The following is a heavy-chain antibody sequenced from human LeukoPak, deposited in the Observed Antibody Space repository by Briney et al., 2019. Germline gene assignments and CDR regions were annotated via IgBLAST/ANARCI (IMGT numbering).Heavy chain of an antibody. Sequence: ASVNVSCKASGNTFTNYYVHWVRQAPGQGLEWMGIINPSGGSTTYAQKFQGRVTMTRDTSASTVYMELSGLRAEDTAVYYCARVTHAVPDYWGQGTLVAVSS. CDR2: INPSGGST. J-gene: IGHJ4*02. CDR1: GNTFTNYY. V-gene: IGHV1-46*01. CDR3: ARVTHAVPDY. D-gene: IGHD2-15*01.